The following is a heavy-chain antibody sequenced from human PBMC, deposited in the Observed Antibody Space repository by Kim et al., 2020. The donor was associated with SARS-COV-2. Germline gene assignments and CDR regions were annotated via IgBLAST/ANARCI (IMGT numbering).Heavy chain of an antibody. V-gene: IGHV4-59*09. Sequence: NFNPSLESRVTISVDTSKNQCSLKLSSVSAADTAVYCCARGGDSSGSIDYWGQGTLVTVSS. CDR3: ARGGDSSGSIDY. D-gene: IGHD3-22*01. J-gene: IGHJ4*02.